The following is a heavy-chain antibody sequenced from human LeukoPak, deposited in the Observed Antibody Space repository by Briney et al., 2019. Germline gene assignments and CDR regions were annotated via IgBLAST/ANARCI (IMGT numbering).Heavy chain of an antibody. D-gene: IGHD6-13*01. V-gene: IGHV3-7*04. Sequence: TGGSLRLSCAASGFTFSTYWMSWVRQAPGKGLEWVANIKQDGSEKYYVDSVKGRFTISRDNAKNSVYLQMSSLRAEDTAVYYCARVASAVPDQWGQGTLVTVSS. CDR3: ARVASAVPDQ. CDR2: IKQDGSEK. J-gene: IGHJ5*02. CDR1: GFTFSTYW.